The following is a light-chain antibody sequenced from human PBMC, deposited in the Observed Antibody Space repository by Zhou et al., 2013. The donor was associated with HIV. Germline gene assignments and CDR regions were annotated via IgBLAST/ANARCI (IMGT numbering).Light chain of an antibody. CDR2: AAS. V-gene: IGKV1-39*01. J-gene: IGKJ2*01. Sequence: DIRLTQSPSSLSASVGDRVTITCRASQSITSFLNWYQQKPGKAPNLLIYAASSLQSGVPSRFSASGSGTDFTLTISSLHPEDYTGYFCQQTYSTPYTFGQGTKLEIK. CDR3: QQTYSTPYT. CDR1: QSITSF.